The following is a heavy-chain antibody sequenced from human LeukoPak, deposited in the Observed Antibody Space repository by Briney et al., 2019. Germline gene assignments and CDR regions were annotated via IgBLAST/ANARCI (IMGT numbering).Heavy chain of an antibody. CDR1: GFTFSSYS. D-gene: IGHD2-15*01. Sequence: GGSLRLSCAASGFTFSSYSMNWVRQAPGKGLEWVSSISSSSSYIYYADSVKGRFTISRDNAKNSLFLQMNSLRAEDTAVYYCARVLRYCSGGNCYSGGLGYMDVGGKGTTVTISS. V-gene: IGHV3-21*04. CDR3: ARVLRYCSGGNCYSGGLGYMDV. J-gene: IGHJ6*03. CDR2: ISSSSSYI.